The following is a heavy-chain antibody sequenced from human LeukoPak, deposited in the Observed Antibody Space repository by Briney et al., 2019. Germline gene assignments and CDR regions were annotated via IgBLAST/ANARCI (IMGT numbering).Heavy chain of an antibody. CDR3: ARPLYSDCSSTSCHPGGAFDI. D-gene: IGHD2-2*01. Sequence: SETLSLTCAVYGGSFSGYYWSWIRQPPGKGLEWIGEINHSGSTNYNPSLKSRVTISVDTSKNQFSLKLSSVTAADTAVYYCARPLYSDCSSTSCHPGGAFDIWGQGTMVTVSS. J-gene: IGHJ3*02. V-gene: IGHV4-34*01. CDR2: INHSGST. CDR1: GGSFSGYY.